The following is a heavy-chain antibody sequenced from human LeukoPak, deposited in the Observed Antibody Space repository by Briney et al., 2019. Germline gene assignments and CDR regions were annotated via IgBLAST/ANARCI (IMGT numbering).Heavy chain of an antibody. CDR1: GYTFTSHG. Sequence: RASVKVSCKASGYTFTSHGFSWVRQAPGQGLEWMGWISTYYGNTNYAQKLQDRVTMTTDTSTSTAYMELTSLRSEDTAVYYCARVYSTNYYGSGDRPFLFDYWGQGTVVTVSS. J-gene: IGHJ4*02. V-gene: IGHV1-18*01. CDR3: ARVYSTNYYGSGDRPFLFDY. D-gene: IGHD3-10*01. CDR2: ISTYYGNT.